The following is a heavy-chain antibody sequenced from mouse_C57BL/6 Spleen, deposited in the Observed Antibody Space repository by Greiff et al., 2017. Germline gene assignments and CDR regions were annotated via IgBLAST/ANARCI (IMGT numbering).Heavy chain of an antibody. V-gene: IGHV1-18*01. CDR2: INPNNGGT. CDR1: GYTFTDYN. D-gene: IGHD2-12*01. Sequence: EVHLVESGPELVKPGASVKIPCKASGYTFTDYNMDWVKQSHGKSLEWIGDINPNNGGTIYNQKFKGKATLTVDKSSSTAYMELRSLTSEDTAVYYCARVAYYSFYYFDYWGQGTTLTVSS. J-gene: IGHJ2*01. CDR3: ARVAYYSFYYFDY.